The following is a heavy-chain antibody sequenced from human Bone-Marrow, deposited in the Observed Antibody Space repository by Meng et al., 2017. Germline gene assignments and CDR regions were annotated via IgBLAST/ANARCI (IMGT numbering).Heavy chain of an antibody. Sequence: GGSLRLSCAASGFIFSSFTMSWVRQAPGKGLEWVSSISSTSDVSYADSMKSRLTVSRDNAKSSLYLQMNSLRAEDTAVYYCARVDYDYIWGSYSDYFGMDVWGQGTTVTVSS. CDR2: ISSTSDV. CDR1: GFIFSSFT. CDR3: ARVDYDYIWGSYSDYFGMDV. D-gene: IGHD3-16*01. J-gene: IGHJ6*02. V-gene: IGHV3-21*01.